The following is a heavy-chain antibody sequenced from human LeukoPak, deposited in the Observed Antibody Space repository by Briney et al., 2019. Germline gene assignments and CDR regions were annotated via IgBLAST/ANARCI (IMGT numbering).Heavy chain of an antibody. Sequence: GGSLRLSCAASGFTFTSYAMSWVRQAPGKGLEWGSVISGSGGSTYYADSVKGRFTISRDNSKNTLYLQMSSLRAEDTAVYYCAKPLYYDSSAYWYYFDYWGQGTLVTVSS. J-gene: IGHJ4*02. CDR1: GFTFTSYA. V-gene: IGHV3-23*01. CDR3: AKPLYYDSSAYWYYFDY. D-gene: IGHD3-22*01. CDR2: ISGSGGST.